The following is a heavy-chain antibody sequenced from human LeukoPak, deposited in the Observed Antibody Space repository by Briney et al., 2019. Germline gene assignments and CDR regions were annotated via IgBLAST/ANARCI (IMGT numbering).Heavy chain of an antibody. CDR1: GDSIFSTGRYSF. Sequence: SETLSVTSSDSGDSIFSTGRYSFWAWIRQTPGKGLEWMGTIYHSGTTSYTPALKSRVALSVDTSRNQFSLRLTSVTAADTAVYYCARRLGVETYFDYWGQGILVTVSS. J-gene: IGHJ4*02. D-gene: IGHD3-10*01. V-gene: IGHV4-39*01. CDR2: IYHSGTT. CDR3: ARRLGVETYFDY.